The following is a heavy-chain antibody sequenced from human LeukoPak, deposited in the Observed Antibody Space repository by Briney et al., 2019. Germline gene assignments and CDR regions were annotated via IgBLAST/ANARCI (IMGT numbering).Heavy chain of an antibody. D-gene: IGHD1-14*01. V-gene: IGHV3-30*02. Sequence: GGSLKLSCTASGYAFSSYGMHWVRQAPGKGLEWVAFIRFDGTIKDYADSVKGRFTISRDNSKNTLNLLMNSLRVEDTAMYHCASPVMNQYSYYYYYGMDVWGQGTAVTVSS. J-gene: IGHJ6*02. CDR1: GYAFSSYG. CDR3: ASPVMNQYSYYYYYGMDV. CDR2: IRFDGTIK.